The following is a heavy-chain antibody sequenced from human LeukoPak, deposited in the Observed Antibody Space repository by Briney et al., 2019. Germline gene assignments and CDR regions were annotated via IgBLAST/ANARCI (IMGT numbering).Heavy chain of an antibody. CDR1: GFNFRRYA. CDR2: ISSSSNYI. V-gene: IGHV3-21*01. D-gene: IGHD3-22*01. CDR3: TRDDYHDNSGYWPLDY. J-gene: IGHJ4*02. Sequence: PGGSLRLSCVASGFNFRRYAMNWVRQAPGKGLEWVSSISSSSNYIYYADSVKGRFTVSRDNAENSLYLQMNSLRAEDTAMYYCTRDDYHDNSGYWPLDYWGQGTLVTVSS.